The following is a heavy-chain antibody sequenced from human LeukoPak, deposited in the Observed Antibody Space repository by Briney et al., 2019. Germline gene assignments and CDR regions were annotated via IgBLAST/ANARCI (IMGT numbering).Heavy chain of an antibody. Sequence: GGSLRLSCAASGFTFSSYSMNWVRQAPGKGLEWVSYISSSSSTIYYADSVKGRFTISRDNAKNSLYLQMNSLRAEDTAVYYCARVLGAAMVTNPFFDYWGQGTLVTVSS. D-gene: IGHD5-18*01. J-gene: IGHJ4*02. CDR2: ISSSSSTI. CDR1: GFTFSSYS. V-gene: IGHV3-48*04. CDR3: ARVLGAAMVTNPFFDY.